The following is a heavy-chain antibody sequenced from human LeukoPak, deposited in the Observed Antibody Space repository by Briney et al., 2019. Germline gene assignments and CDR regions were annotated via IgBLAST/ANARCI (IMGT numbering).Heavy chain of an antibody. J-gene: IGHJ3*02. Sequence: PSETLSLTCTVSGGSISSGGYYWSWIRQPPGKGLEWIGYIYHSGSTYYNPSLKSRVTISVDRSKNQFSLKLSSVTAADTAVYYCARAGYYDFWSGYYPPDAFDIWGQGTMVTVSS. V-gene: IGHV4-30-2*01. D-gene: IGHD3-3*01. CDR1: GGSISSGGYY. CDR3: ARAGYYDFWSGYYPPDAFDI. CDR2: IYHSGST.